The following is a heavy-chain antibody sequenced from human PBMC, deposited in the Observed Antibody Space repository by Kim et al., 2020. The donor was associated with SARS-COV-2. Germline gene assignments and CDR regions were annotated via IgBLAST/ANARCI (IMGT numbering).Heavy chain of an antibody. CDR1: GFTFSSYW. D-gene: IGHD3-16*01. J-gene: IGHJ4*02. CDR2: IKQDGSEK. V-gene: IGHV3-7*01. Sequence: GGSLRLSCAASGFTFSSYWMSWVRQAPGKGLEWVANIKQDGSEKYYVDSVKGRFTISRDNAKNSLYLQMNSLRAEDTAVYYCARDLGVGSVTPNFDYWGQGTLVTVSS. CDR3: ARDLGVGSVTPNFDY.